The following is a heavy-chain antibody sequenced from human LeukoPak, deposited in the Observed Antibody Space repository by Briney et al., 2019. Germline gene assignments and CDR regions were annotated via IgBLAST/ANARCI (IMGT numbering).Heavy chain of an antibody. CDR3: ATEERGYSYGYYYYYYMDV. V-gene: IGHV1-24*01. D-gene: IGHD5-18*01. Sequence: LGASVKVSCKVSGNTLTELSMHWVRQAPGKGLEWMGGFDPEDGETIYAQKFQGRVTMTEDTSTDTAYMELSSLRSEDTAVYYCATEERGYSYGYYYYYYMDVWGKGTTVTVSS. J-gene: IGHJ6*03. CDR1: GNTLTELS. CDR2: FDPEDGET.